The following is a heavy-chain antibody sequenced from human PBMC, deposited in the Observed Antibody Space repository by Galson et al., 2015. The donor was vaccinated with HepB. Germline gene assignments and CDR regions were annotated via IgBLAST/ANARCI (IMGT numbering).Heavy chain of an antibody. Sequence: SVKVSCKASGYTFTSYYMHWVRQAPGQGLEWMGIINPSGGSTSYAQKFQGRVTISVDTSKNQFSLKLSSVTAADTAVYYCARGRLADDHNFDYWGQGTLVTVSS. CDR3: ARGRLADDHNFDY. D-gene: IGHD6-13*01. CDR1: GYTFTSYY. V-gene: IGHV1-46*01. J-gene: IGHJ4*02. CDR2: INPSGGST.